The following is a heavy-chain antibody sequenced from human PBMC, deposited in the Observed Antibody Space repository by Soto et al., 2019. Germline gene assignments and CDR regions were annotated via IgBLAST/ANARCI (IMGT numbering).Heavy chain of an antibody. Sequence: KTSETLSLTCSVSGSSIITTYYWAWIRQPPGKGLEWIGSAYYSGSTYYNSSLKSRVTIFVDTSKSQFSLMLGSVTAADTAVYYCARHDWARFYGMDVWGQGTTVTVSS. V-gene: IGHV4-39*01. CDR1: GSSIITTYY. J-gene: IGHJ6*02. CDR3: ARHDWARFYGMDV. CDR2: AYYSGST. D-gene: IGHD2-21*01.